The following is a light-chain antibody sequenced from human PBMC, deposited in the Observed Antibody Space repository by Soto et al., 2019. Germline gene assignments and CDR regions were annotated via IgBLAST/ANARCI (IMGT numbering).Light chain of an antibody. Sequence: ALTQPASVSGSPGRAITISCTGTSIDVGSYNLVSWYQQHPGKAPKLMIYEGSKRPSGVSNRFSGSKSGNTASLTISGLQAEDEADYYCCSYAGSSTYVVFGGGTQLTVL. CDR1: SIDVGSYNL. J-gene: IGLJ2*01. CDR3: CSYAGSSTYVV. CDR2: EGS. V-gene: IGLV2-23*01.